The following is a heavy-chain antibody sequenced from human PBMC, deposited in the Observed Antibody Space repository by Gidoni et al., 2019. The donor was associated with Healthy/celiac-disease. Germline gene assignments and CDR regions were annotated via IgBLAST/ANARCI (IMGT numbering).Heavy chain of an antibody. CDR1: GFTFSSHA. J-gene: IGHJ4*02. CDR3: ARGYSGYDYERNFDY. CDR2: ISYDGSNK. V-gene: IGHV3-30-3*01. D-gene: IGHD5-12*01. Sequence: QVQLVESGGGVVQPGRSLRLSCAASGFTFSSHAMHWVRQAPGKGLDWVAVISYDGSNKYYADSVKGRFTISRDNSKNTLYLQMNSLRAEDTAVYYCARGYSGYDYERNFDYWGQGTLVTVSS.